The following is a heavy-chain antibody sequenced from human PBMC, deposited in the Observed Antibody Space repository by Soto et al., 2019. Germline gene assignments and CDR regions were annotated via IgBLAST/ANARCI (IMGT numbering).Heavy chain of an antibody. Sequence: ASVKVSCKASGGTFSSYTISWVRQAPGQGLEWMGRIIPILGIANYAQKFQGRVTITADKSTSTAYMELSSLRSEDTAVYYCARAASVPCSSTSCPRSAFDIWGQGTMVTVSS. J-gene: IGHJ3*02. V-gene: IGHV1-69*02. CDR1: GGTFSSYT. D-gene: IGHD2-2*01. CDR2: IIPILGIA. CDR3: ARAASVPCSSTSCPRSAFDI.